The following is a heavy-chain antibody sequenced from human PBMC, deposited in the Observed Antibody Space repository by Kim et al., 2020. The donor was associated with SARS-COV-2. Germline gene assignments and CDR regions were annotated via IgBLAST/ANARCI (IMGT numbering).Heavy chain of an antibody. CDR3: ARGPSPGFGVVTVWATDFDI. CDR2: IIPILGIA. D-gene: IGHD3-3*01. J-gene: IGHJ3*02. V-gene: IGHV1-69*04. Sequence: SVKVSCKASGGTFSSYAISWVRQAPGQGLEWMGRIIPILGIANYAQKFQGRVTITADKSTSTAYMELSSLRSEDTAVYYCARGPSPGFGVVTVWATDFDIWGQGTMVTVSS. CDR1: GGTFSSYA.